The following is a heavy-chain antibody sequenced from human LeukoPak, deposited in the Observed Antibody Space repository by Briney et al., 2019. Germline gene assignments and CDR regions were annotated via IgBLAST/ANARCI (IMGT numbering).Heavy chain of an antibody. Sequence: GASVTDSCKSSGGTFISYGISWVRQAPGQGLEWMGGIIPIFGTANYAQKFQGRVTITADESTSTAYMELSSLRSEDTAVYYCASGVYYDSSGYSFEYWGQGTLVTVSS. CDR1: GGTFISYG. CDR2: IIPIFGTA. J-gene: IGHJ4*02. D-gene: IGHD3-22*01. CDR3: ASGVYYDSSGYSFEY. V-gene: IGHV1-69*13.